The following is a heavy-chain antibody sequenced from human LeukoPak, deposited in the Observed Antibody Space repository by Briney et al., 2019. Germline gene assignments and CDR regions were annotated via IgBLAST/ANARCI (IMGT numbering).Heavy chain of an antibody. Sequence: PSGTLSLTCAVSGGSITSSNWWTWVRQPPGKGLEWIGEIYHSGSTNYNPSLKSRVTVSLDKSKNQFSLKLSSVTAADTAVYYCASPSQNDYWGQGTLVTVSS. J-gene: IGHJ4*02. CDR3: ASPSQNDY. CDR1: GGSITSSNW. CDR2: IYHSGST. V-gene: IGHV4-4*02.